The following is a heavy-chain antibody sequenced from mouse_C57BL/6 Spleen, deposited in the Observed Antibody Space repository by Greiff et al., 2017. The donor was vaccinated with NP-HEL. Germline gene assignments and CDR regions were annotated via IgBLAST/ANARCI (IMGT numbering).Heavy chain of an antibody. V-gene: IGHV1-76*01. D-gene: IGHD2-3*01. J-gene: IGHJ2*01. CDR3: ARERGNYDGYLDY. CDR2: IYPGSGNT. CDR1: GYTFTDYY. Sequence: QVQLQQSGAELVRPGASVKLSCKASGYTFTDYYINWVKQRPGQGLEWIARIYPGSGNTYYNEKFKGKATLTAEKSSSTAYMQLSSLTSEDSAVYFCARERGNYDGYLDYWGQGTTLTVSS.